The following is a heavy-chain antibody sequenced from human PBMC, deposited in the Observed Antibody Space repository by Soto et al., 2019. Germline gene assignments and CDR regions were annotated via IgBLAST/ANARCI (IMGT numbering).Heavy chain of an antibody. V-gene: IGHV3-74*01. D-gene: IGHD3-3*01. CDR1: GFTFSSYW. Sequence: GGSLRLSCAASGFTFSSYWMHWVRQAPGKGLVWVSRINSDGSSTSYADSVKGRFTISRDNAKNTLYLQMNSLRAEDTAVYYCARAFTIFGVVIIPYGMDVWGQGTTVTVSS. CDR2: INSDGSST. CDR3: ARAFTIFGVVIIPYGMDV. J-gene: IGHJ6*02.